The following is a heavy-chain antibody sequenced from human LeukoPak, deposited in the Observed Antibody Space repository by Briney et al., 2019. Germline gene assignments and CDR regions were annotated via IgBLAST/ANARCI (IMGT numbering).Heavy chain of an antibody. CDR3: ARGIAAAGYYFDY. Sequence: ASVKVSRKASGYTFTSYAMHWVRQAPGQRLEWMGWINAGNGNTKYSQKFQGRVTITRDTSASTAYMELSSLRSEDTAVYYCARGIAAAGYYFDYWGQGTLVTVSS. CDR2: INAGNGNT. V-gene: IGHV1-3*01. J-gene: IGHJ4*02. D-gene: IGHD6-13*01. CDR1: GYTFTSYA.